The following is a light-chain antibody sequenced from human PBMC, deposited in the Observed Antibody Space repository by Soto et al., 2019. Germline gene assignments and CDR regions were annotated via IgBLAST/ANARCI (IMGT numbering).Light chain of an antibody. CDR3: LQGIHWAWT. CDR1: QSLVHSDGNTY. V-gene: IGKV2-30*02. Sequence: EVVMTPSPLSLPVTLGQPASISCRSSQSLVHSDGNTYLNWFQQRPGQSQRRLIYKVSNRDSGVPDRFSGRGSGTDFTLKISRVEAEDVGVYYCLQGIHWAWTFGQGTKVEIK. CDR2: KVS. J-gene: IGKJ1*01.